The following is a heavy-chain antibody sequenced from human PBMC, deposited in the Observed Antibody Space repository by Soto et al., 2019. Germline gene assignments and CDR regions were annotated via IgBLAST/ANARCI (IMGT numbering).Heavy chain of an antibody. D-gene: IGHD3-16*02. Sequence: SVKVSFKASGDTFSSYSISWVRQAPGQGLEWMGGIIPIFGTANYAQKFQGRVTITADESTSTAYMELSSLRCEDTAVYYCARGVIGRYYYGMDVWGQGTTVTVSS. CDR1: GDTFSSYS. CDR3: ARGVIGRYYYGMDV. CDR2: IIPIFGTA. J-gene: IGHJ6*02. V-gene: IGHV1-69*13.